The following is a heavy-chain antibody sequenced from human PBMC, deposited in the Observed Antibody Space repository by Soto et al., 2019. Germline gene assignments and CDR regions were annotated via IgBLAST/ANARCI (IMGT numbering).Heavy chain of an antibody. CDR1: GGSISSGDYY. Sequence: QVQLQESGPGLVKPSQTLSLTCTVSGGSISSGDYYWSWIRQPPGKGLEWIGYIYYSGSTYYNPSLKSRVTISVDTSKNQFSLKLSSVTAADTAVYYCASYHGGTMVRGERKYYYGMDVWGQGTTVTVSS. CDR3: ASYHGGTMVRGERKYYYGMDV. J-gene: IGHJ6*02. CDR2: IYYSGST. D-gene: IGHD3-10*01. V-gene: IGHV4-30-4*01.